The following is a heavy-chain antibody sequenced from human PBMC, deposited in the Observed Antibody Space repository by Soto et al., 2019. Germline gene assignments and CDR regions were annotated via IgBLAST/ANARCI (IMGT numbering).Heavy chain of an antibody. J-gene: IGHJ5*02. CDR2: IYYSGST. CDR1: GGSISSGGYY. V-gene: IGHV4-31*03. Sequence: QVQLQESGPGLVKPSQTLSLTCTVSGGSISSGGYYWSWIRQHPGKGLEWIGYIYYSGSTYYNPSLKSRVTISVDTSKNQFSQKLSSVTAADTAVYYCARGFRTVVTPGLNWFDPWGQGTLVTVSS. CDR3: ARGFRTVVTPGLNWFDP. D-gene: IGHD2-21*02.